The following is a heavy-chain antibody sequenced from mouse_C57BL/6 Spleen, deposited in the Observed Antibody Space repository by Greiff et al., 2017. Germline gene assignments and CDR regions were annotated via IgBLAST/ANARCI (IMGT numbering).Heavy chain of an antibody. V-gene: IGHV1-61*01. CDR2: IYPSDSET. D-gene: IGHD2-4*01. CDR3: ARGDYDYHYYAMDY. J-gene: IGHJ4*01. Sequence: VQLQQPGAELVRPGSSVKLSCKASGYTFTSYWMDWVKQRPGQGLEWIGNIYPSDSETHYNQKFKDKATLTVDKSSSTAYMQLSSLTSEDSAVSYCARGDYDYHYYAMDYWGQGTSVTVSS. CDR1: GYTFTSYW.